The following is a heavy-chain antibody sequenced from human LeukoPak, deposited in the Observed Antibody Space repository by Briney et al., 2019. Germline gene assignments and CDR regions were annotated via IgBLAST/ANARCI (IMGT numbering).Heavy chain of an antibody. V-gene: IGHV1-69*04. Sequence: SVKVSXKASGGTFSSYTISWVRQAPGQGLEWIGRIIPILGIANYAQKFQGRVTITADKSTSTAYMELSSLRSEDTAVYYCARDTMVRGVTFDYWGQGTLVTVSS. CDR3: ARDTMVRGVTFDY. J-gene: IGHJ4*02. D-gene: IGHD3-10*01. CDR1: GGTFSSYT. CDR2: IIPILGIA.